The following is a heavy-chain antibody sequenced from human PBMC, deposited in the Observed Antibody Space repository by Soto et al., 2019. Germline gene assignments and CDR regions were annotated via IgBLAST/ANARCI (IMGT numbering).Heavy chain of an antibody. V-gene: IGHV3-23*01. Sequence: EVQLLESGGGLVQPGGPLRLSCAASGITFSNYDMTWVRQAPGKGLDWVSTISGSGASTYYADYVKGRFTISRDNSKNTVYLQMNSLRVEDTAVYYCANRNYYAIRGYTYPYFDFWGQGSLVTVSS. D-gene: IGHD3-22*01. CDR2: ISGSGAST. CDR1: GITFSNYD. CDR3: ANRNYYAIRGYTYPYFDF. J-gene: IGHJ4*02.